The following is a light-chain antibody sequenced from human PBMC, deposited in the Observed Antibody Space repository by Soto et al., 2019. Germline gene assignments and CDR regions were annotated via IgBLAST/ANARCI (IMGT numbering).Light chain of an antibody. Sequence: VMTQSPATLSVSPGERAALSCRASESVGSNLAWYQQKPGQAPRLLIYGASNRATGIPARFSGSGSGTDFTLTISSLEPEDSAVYYCLQRSNWLTFGGGTKVDI. CDR3: LQRSNWLT. V-gene: IGKV3-11*01. CDR2: GAS. J-gene: IGKJ4*01. CDR1: ESVGSN.